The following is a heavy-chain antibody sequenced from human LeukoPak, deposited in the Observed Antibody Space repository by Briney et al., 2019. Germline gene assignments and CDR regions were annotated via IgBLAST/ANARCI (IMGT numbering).Heavy chain of an antibody. CDR3: ARDLYSYGPGGFLGY. D-gene: IGHD5-18*01. V-gene: IGHV1-69*13. Sequence: SVKVSCKASGGTFSSYAISWVRQAPGQGLEWMGGIIPIFGTANYAQKFQGRVTITADESTSTAYMELSSLRSEDTAVYYCARDLYSYGPGGFLGYWGQGTLVTVSS. CDR2: IIPIFGTA. J-gene: IGHJ4*02. CDR1: GGTFSSYA.